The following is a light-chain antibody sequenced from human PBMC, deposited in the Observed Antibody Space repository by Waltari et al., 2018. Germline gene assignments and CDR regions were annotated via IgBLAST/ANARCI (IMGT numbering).Light chain of an antibody. J-gene: IGLJ1*01. Sequence: QSALTQPASVSGSPGQSITSSCTETSGDGVACYYVTWFQQQPGKASKLIIYDVSDRPSGVSHRFSGSKSANTASLTISGLQAEDEADYYCCSYSSTNPYVFGIGTKVTVL. V-gene: IGLV2-14*03. CDR3: CSYSSTNPYV. CDR1: SGDGVACYY. CDR2: DVS.